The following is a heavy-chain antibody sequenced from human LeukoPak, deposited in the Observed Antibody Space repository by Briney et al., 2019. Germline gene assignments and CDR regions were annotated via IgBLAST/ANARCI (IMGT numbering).Heavy chain of an antibody. D-gene: IGHD2-15*01. J-gene: IGHJ4*02. CDR2: ISTGGGTI. V-gene: IGHV3-48*03. CDR1: GFRFSAFE. Sequence: GGSLRLSCAASGFRFSAFEMNWVRQAPGKGLEWISHISTGGGTIYYADSVKGRFTISRDNAKNSLYLQMNSLRGEDTGVYYCARGSGYVLDYWTQGTLVTVSS. CDR3: ARGSGYVLDY.